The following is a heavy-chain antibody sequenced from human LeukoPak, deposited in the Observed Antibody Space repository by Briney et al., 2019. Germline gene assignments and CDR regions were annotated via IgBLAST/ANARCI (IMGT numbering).Heavy chain of an antibody. J-gene: IGHJ6*03. CDR3: AKVGPSLVRGLIRGGARYYYNYMDV. D-gene: IGHD3-10*01. Sequence: GGSLRLSCAASGFTFSSYGMSWVRQAPGKGLEWVSAISGNGGSTYYADSVKGRFAISRDTSKNPLYLQMSSLRAEDPAVYYCAKVGPSLVRGLIRGGARYYYNYMDVWGKGTTVTISS. V-gene: IGHV3-23*01. CDR2: ISGNGGST. CDR1: GFTFSSYG.